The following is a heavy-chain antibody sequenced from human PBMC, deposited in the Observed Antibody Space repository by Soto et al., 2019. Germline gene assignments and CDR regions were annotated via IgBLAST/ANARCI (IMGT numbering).Heavy chain of an antibody. CDR3: ARVSSELGY. CDR1: GFTFSSHS. V-gene: IGHV3-23*01. D-gene: IGHD3-10*01. J-gene: IGHJ4*02. Sequence: PGGSLRLSCVVSGFTFSSHSMSWVLQAPGKGLEWVSSISTSGSGTYHADSVRGRFAISRDNSKSTLFLQMNRRRAEDTPEYHSARVSSELGYWGQGSLVAGSS. CDR2: ISTSGSGT.